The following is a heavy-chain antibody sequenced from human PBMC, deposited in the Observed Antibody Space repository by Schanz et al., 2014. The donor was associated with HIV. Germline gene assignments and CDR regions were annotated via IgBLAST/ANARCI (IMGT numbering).Heavy chain of an antibody. Sequence: QVHLVQSGAEVRRPGASVKVSCKASGYTFTGYYMHWVRQAPGQGPEWMGWISAYNGNTNYAQKSQGRVTMTTDTSTSTAYMELRSLTSDDTAMYYCARDLNRWRDGSEKWFDTWGQGTLVTVSS. CDR1: GYTFTGYY. J-gene: IGHJ5*02. CDR2: ISAYNGNT. D-gene: IGHD2-15*01. V-gene: IGHV1-18*04. CDR3: ARDLNRWRDGSEKWFDT.